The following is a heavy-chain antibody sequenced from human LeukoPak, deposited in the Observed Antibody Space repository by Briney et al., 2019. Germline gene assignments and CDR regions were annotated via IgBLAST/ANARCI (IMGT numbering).Heavy chain of an antibody. CDR2: IKQDGSEK. V-gene: IGHV3-7*01. CDR1: GFTFSSYW. D-gene: IGHD3-10*01. Sequence: GGSLRLSCAASGFTFSSYWMSWVRQAPGKGLEWVANIKQDGSEKYYVDSVKGRFTISRDNAKNSLYLQMNSLRAEDTAVYYCARDVYYYGSGSYITGDYWGQGTLVTVSS. J-gene: IGHJ4*02. CDR3: ARDVYYYGSGSYITGDY.